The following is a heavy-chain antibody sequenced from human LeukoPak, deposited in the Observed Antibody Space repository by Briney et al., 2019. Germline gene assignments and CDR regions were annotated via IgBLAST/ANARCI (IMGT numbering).Heavy chain of an antibody. CDR2: IYHSGST. D-gene: IGHD3-3*01. CDR3: ARYLLEWLLDAGGFDP. Sequence: TLSLTCAVSGGSISSGGYSWSWIRQPPGKGLEWIGYIYHSGSTYYNPSLKSRVTISVDRSKNQFSLKLSSVTAADTAVYYCARYLLEWLLDAGGFDPWGQGTLVTVSS. V-gene: IGHV4-30-2*01. J-gene: IGHJ5*02. CDR1: GGSISSGGYS.